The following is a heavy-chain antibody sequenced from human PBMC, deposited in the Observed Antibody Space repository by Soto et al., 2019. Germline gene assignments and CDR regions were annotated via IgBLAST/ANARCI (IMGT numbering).Heavy chain of an antibody. CDR1: GGTFSSYA. Sequence: VASVKVSCKASGGTFSSYAISWVRQAPGQGLEWMGGIIPIFGTANYAQKFQGRVTITADESTSTAYMELSSLRSEDTAVYYCARAGRVVVAANFDYWGKGTLVTVSS. D-gene: IGHD2-15*01. J-gene: IGHJ4*02. CDR3: ARAGRVVVAANFDY. CDR2: IIPIFGTA. V-gene: IGHV1-69*13.